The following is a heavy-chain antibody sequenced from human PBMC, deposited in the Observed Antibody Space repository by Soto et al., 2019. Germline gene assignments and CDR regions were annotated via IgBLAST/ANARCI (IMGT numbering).Heavy chain of an antibody. Sequence: QVQLQESGPGLVKPSETLSLTCTVSGVSITPYFWSWIRQPAGKAPEWVGHIYASGRTTYNPSLKSRVTMFVYQTQVSLRLTSVTAADTAVYYCARHFDVDPSLDQYYFDLWGRGALVTGSS. CDR2: IYASGRT. CDR1: GVSITPYF. V-gene: IGHV4-4*07. CDR3: ARHFDVDPSLDQYYFDL. J-gene: IGHJ2*01. D-gene: IGHD3-9*01.